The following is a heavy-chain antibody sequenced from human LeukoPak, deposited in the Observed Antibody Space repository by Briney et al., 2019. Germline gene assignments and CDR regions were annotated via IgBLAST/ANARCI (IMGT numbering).Heavy chain of an antibody. Sequence: PGGSLRLSCAASGFTFSSYGMHWVRQAPGKGLEWVAVIWYDGSNKYYADSVKGRFTISRDNSKNTPYLQMNSLRAEDTAVYYCAKEVSSSWYKGWFDPWGQGTLVTVSS. D-gene: IGHD6-13*01. CDR2: IWYDGSNK. CDR1: GFTFSSYG. CDR3: AKEVSSSWYKGWFDP. V-gene: IGHV3-33*06. J-gene: IGHJ5*02.